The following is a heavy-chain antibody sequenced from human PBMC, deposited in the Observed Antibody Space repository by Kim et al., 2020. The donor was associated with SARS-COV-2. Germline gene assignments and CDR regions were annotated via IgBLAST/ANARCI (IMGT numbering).Heavy chain of an antibody. D-gene: IGHD6-13*01. CDR1: GFTFSSYG. CDR2: IWYDGSNK. V-gene: IGHV3-33*08. CDR3: ARGGSAAGNYYYYYGMDV. Sequence: GGSLRLSCAASGFTFSSYGMHWVRQAPGKGLEWVAVIWYDGSNKYYADSVKGRFTISRDNSKNTLYLQMNSLRAEDTAVYYCARGGSAAGNYYYYYGMDVWGQGTTVTVSS. J-gene: IGHJ6*02.